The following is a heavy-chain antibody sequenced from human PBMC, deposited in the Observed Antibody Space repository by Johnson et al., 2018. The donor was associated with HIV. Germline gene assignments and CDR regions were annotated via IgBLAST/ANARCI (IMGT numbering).Heavy chain of an antibody. J-gene: IGHJ3*02. D-gene: IGHD6-19*01. Sequence: QVQLVESGGGVVQPGRSLRLSCAASGFTFGSYGMHWVRQAPGKGLEWVAVISFDGSNQYSADSVQGRFTISRDDSKHTLYLQMNSLIPEDTAVYYCARVRRSGWYDNDAFDIWGQGTMVTVSS. CDR1: GFTFGSYG. CDR3: ARVRRSGWYDNDAFDI. V-gene: IGHV3-30*03. CDR2: ISFDGSNQ.